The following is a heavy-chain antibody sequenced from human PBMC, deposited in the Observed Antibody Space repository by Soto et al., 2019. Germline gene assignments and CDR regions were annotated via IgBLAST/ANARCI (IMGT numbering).Heavy chain of an antibody. J-gene: IGHJ4*02. Sequence: QVQLVQSGAEVKKPGASVKVSCKASGYTFTSYGISWVRQAPGQGLEWMGWISAYNGNTDYAQKLQGRVTMTTDTSTSTAYMELRSLRSDDTAVYYCARDRRYCSGGSCYSRVFDYWGQGTLVTVSS. CDR1: GYTFTSYG. CDR3: ARDRRYCSGGSCYSRVFDY. V-gene: IGHV1-18*01. D-gene: IGHD2-15*01. CDR2: ISAYNGNT.